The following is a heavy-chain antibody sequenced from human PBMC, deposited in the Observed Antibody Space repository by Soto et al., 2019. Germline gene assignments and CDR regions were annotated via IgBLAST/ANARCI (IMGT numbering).Heavy chain of an antibody. J-gene: IGHJ4*02. D-gene: IGHD4-17*01. V-gene: IGHV3-33*01. CDR1: GFTVSSYG. Sequence: GGSLRLSCAASGFTVSSYGMHWVRQAPGKGLEWVAVIWYDGSNKYYADSVKGRFTISRDNSKNTLYLQMNSLRAEDTAVYYCARDRDGYGDYDFDYWGQGTLVTVSS. CDR2: IWYDGSNK. CDR3: ARDRDGYGDYDFDY.